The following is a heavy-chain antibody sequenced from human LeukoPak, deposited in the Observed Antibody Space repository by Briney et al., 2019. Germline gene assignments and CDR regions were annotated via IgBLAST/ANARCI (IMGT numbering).Heavy chain of an antibody. V-gene: IGHV1-2*02. CDR2: INPNSGGT. Sequence: GSSVKVSCKASGGTFSSYAISWVRQAPGQGLEWMGWINPNSGGTNYAQKFQGRVTMTRDTSISTAYMELSRLRSDDTAVYYCARAYDILTGGLDYWGQGTLVTVSS. D-gene: IGHD3-9*01. CDR1: GGTFSSYA. CDR3: ARAYDILTGGLDY. J-gene: IGHJ4*02.